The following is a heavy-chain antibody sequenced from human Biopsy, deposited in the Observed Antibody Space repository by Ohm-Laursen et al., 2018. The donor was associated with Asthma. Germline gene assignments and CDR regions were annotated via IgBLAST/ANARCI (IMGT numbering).Heavy chain of an antibody. CDR3: ARAVDYSHYYGIDV. D-gene: IGHD3-10*01. CDR1: GYTFNNAA. CDR2: INVYNGNT. V-gene: IGHV1-18*01. Sequence: GASVKVSCKASGYTFNNAAITWVRQAPGQGLEWMGWINVYNGNTKVAQKLQDRVTMTTDTSTSTAYMELRSLRSDDTAVYFCARAVDYSHYYGIDVWGQGTTVTVS. J-gene: IGHJ6*02.